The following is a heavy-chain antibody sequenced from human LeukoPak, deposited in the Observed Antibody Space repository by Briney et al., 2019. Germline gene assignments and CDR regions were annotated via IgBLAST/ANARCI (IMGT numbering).Heavy chain of an antibody. Sequence: GSLRLSCAASGFTFTNYAMSCVRQAPGKGLQWVSSISGSASSTYYADSVQGRFTISRDNSKNTLYLQMNSLRAEDTAVYYCARVRTFYYYDSSGYFDYWGQGTLVTVSS. CDR1: GFTFTNYA. CDR2: ISGSASST. CDR3: ARVRTFYYYDSSGYFDY. D-gene: IGHD3-22*01. V-gene: IGHV3-23*01. J-gene: IGHJ4*02.